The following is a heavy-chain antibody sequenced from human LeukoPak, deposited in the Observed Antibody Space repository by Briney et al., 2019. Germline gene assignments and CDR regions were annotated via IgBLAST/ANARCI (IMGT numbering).Heavy chain of an antibody. CDR3: ARLAVGGSYPSPLNY. J-gene: IGHJ4*02. D-gene: IGHD3-16*02. CDR2: INPSGGTT. CDR1: GYIXISYY. Sequence: GASVKVSCKASGYIXISYYIHWVRQAPGQGLEWMGVINPSGGTTHYAQKFQGRVTMTRDTSTTTVYMELSSLRSEDTAVYYCARLAVGGSYPSPLNYWGQGTLVTASP. V-gene: IGHV1-46*01.